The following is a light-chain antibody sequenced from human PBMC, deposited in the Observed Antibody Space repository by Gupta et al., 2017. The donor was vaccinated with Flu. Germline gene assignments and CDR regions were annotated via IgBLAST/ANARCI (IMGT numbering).Light chain of an antibody. CDR2: KNN. CDR3: VSWDDSLRGEV. CDR1: TSNIGDNF. J-gene: IGLJ2*01. Sequence: QSLLTQPPSASGTPGQRITISCSGSTSNIGDNFVYWYYQRPGMAPKLLISKNNQRPSGVPDRFSGSESGTSASLAISGLRSEDEGDYYCVSWDDSLRGEVFGGGTKLTVL. V-gene: IGLV1-47*01.